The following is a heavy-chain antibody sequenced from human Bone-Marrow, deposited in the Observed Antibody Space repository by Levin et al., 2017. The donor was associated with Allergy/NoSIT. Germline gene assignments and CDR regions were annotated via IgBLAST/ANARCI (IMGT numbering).Heavy chain of an antibody. V-gene: IGHV1-2*06. CDR1: GYKFRDYY. Sequence: ASVKVSCKASGYKFRDYYMHWVRQAPGQGLEWMGRINPNSGGTNSAQTFQGRVTMTRDTSISTAYIELTRLRSDDTAVYYCARDASLYSYGSSDAFDIWGQGTMVTVSS. D-gene: IGHD5-18*01. J-gene: IGHJ3*02. CDR3: ARDASLYSYGSSDAFDI. CDR2: INPNSGGT.